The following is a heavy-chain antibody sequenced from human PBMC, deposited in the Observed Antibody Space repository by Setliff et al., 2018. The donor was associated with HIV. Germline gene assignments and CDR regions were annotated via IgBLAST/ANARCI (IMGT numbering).Heavy chain of an antibody. CDR3: AKEYHTAATGTRVANYFDY. CDR1: GDFISSSSYY. J-gene: IGHJ4*02. Sequence: SETLSLTCTVFGDFISSSSYYWTWIRQPPGKGLEWIGSFYTTGNVYSPSFKSRVSISIDTAKTQLSLRLTSLRSEDTAIYYCAKEYHTAATGTRVANYFDYWGQGTLVTVSS. D-gene: IGHD6-13*01. V-gene: IGHV4-39*07. CDR2: FYTTGN.